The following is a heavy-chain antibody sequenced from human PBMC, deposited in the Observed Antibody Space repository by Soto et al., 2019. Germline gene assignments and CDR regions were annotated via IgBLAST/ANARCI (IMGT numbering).Heavy chain of an antibody. V-gene: IGHV1-46*01. CDR3: ARNDKSGLDY. J-gene: IGHJ4*02. D-gene: IGHD1-1*01. Sequence: QVPLVQSGAELRKPGASVKVSCKASGYTFTNYYMHWVRQAPGQGLEWMGFINPAGGTTSYAQKFQGRVSMTSDTSTSTLYMELSSLRSEDTAVYYCARNDKSGLDYWGQGTLVTVSS. CDR1: GYTFTNYY. CDR2: INPAGGTT.